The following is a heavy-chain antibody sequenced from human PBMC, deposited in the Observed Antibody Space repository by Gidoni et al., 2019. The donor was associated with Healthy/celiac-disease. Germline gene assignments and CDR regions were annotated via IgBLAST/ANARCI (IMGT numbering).Heavy chain of an antibody. CDR1: GYSFTSYW. J-gene: IGHJ4*02. Sequence: EVQLVQSGAEGKKPGESLRISCQGSGYSFTSYWISWGSKMPGKGLAWMGRLDPSDFYTNYSPSFQGHVTISADKSISTAYLQWSSLKASDTAMYYCANGYSGLLLDYWGQGTLVTVSS. V-gene: IGHV5-10-1*03. CDR2: LDPSDFYT. CDR3: ANGYSGLLLDY. D-gene: IGHD4-4*01.